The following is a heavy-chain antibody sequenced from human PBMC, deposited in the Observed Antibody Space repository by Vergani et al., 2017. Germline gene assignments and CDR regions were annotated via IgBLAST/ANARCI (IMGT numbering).Heavy chain of an antibody. Sequence: QVQLQESGPGLVKPSETLSLTCTVSGGSISSGGYYWSWIRQHPGKGLEWIGYIYYSGSTYYNPSLKSRVTISVDTSKNQFSLKLSSVTAADTAVYYCARSRPLMVRGPITSYMDVWGKGTTVTVSS. CDR1: GGSISSGGYY. CDR2: IYYSGST. CDR3: ARSRPLMVRGPITSYMDV. J-gene: IGHJ6*03. V-gene: IGHV4-31*03. D-gene: IGHD3-10*01.